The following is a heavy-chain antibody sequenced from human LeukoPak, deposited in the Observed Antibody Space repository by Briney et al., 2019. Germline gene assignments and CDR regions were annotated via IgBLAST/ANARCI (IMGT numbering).Heavy chain of an antibody. V-gene: IGHV1-69*13. D-gene: IGHD1-1*01. Sequence: ASVKVSCKASGGTFSSYAISWVRQAPGQGLEWMGGIIPIFGTANYAQKFQGRVTITADESTSTAYMELSSLRSEDTAVYYCARPQLELTGYYYYMDVWGKGTTVTVSS. CDR3: ARPQLELTGYYYYMDV. J-gene: IGHJ6*03. CDR2: IIPIFGTA. CDR1: GGTFSSYA.